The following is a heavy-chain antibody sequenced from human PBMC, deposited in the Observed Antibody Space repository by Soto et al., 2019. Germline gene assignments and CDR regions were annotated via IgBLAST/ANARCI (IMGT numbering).Heavy chain of an antibody. CDR3: ARGGVADYHYYYYMDV. J-gene: IGHJ6*03. V-gene: IGHV3-11*01. CDR1: GFSFSDYY. Sequence: QAQLVESGGGLVKPGGSLRLSCAASGFSFSDYYMSWIRRAPGKGLEWVSYISSGGYTIYYADSVRGRFTISRDNAKNSLYLQMNSLTVEDTAVYYCARGGVADYHYYYYMDVWGKGTTVSVSS. D-gene: IGHD1-26*01. CDR2: ISSGGYTI.